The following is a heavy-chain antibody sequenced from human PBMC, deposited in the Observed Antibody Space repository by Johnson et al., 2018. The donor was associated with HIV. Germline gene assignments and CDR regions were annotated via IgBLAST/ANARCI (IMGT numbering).Heavy chain of an antibody. J-gene: IGHJ3*02. D-gene: IGHD6-13*01. Sequence: QMLLVESGGGVVQPGRSLRLSCAASGFTFSSYAMHWVRQAPGKGLEWVAVISYDGSNKYYADSVKGRFTISRDNTKNSLYLQMNSLRAEDTAVYYCARRAVGGSCFLGNAFDIWGQGTMVTVSS. CDR1: GFTFSSYA. V-gene: IGHV3-30*04. CDR2: ISYDGSNK. CDR3: ARRAVGGSCFLGNAFDI.